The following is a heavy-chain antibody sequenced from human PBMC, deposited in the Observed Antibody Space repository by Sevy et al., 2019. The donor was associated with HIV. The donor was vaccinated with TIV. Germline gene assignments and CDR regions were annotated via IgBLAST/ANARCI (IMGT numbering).Heavy chain of an antibody. J-gene: IGHJ4*02. CDR2: IYSGGST. V-gene: IGHV3-53*01. D-gene: IGHD2-15*01. CDR1: GFTVSSNY. Sequence: GGSLRLSCAASGFTVSSNYMSWVRQAPGKGLEWVSVIYSGGSTYYADSMKGRFTISRDNSKNTLYLQMNSLRAEDTAVYYCARSSCSGGSCYSGPLAYWGQGTLVTVSS. CDR3: ARSSCSGGSCYSGPLAY.